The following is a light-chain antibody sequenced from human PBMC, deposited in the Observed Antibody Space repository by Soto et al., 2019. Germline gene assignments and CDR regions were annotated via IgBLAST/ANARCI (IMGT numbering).Light chain of an antibody. CDR1: QSISRS. J-gene: IGKJ4*01. V-gene: IGKV3-20*01. CDR2: GAS. Sequence: EIVLAQSPGTLSLSPGERATLSYRASQSISRSLAWFQQKPGQAPRLVIYGASSRGTDIPDRFSGSGSGTDFTLTISGLEPEDFAVYYCHQYDTSPLTFGGGTKVEIK. CDR3: HQYDTSPLT.